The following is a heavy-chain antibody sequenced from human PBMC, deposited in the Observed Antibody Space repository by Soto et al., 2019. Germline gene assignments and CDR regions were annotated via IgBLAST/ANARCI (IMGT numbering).Heavy chain of an antibody. CDR1: GYTFTGYY. CDR3: ARGARLAGYCSGGSCYRLDY. CDR2: INPNSGGT. J-gene: IGHJ4*02. Sequence: ASVKVSCKASGYTFTGYYMHWVRQAPGQGLEWMGWINPNSGGTNYAQKFQGWVTMTRDTSISTAYMELSRLRSDDTAVYYCARGARLAGYCSGGSCYRLDYWGQGTLVTVSS. D-gene: IGHD2-15*01. V-gene: IGHV1-2*04.